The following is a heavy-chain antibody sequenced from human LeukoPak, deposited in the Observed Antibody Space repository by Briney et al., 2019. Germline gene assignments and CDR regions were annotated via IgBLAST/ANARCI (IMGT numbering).Heavy chain of an antibody. V-gene: IGHV3-33*01. CDR1: GFTFSNYC. D-gene: IGHD2-21*02. Sequence: GRSLRLSCAASGFTFSNYCMHWVRQAPGKGLVWVALIWCDGKTIDYADSVEGRFTISRDYSKNTLYLQMNSLRAEDTAVYYCARERSSGGDPYYFDYWGQGTLVTVSS. J-gene: IGHJ4*02. CDR2: IWCDGKTI. CDR3: ARERSSGGDPYYFDY.